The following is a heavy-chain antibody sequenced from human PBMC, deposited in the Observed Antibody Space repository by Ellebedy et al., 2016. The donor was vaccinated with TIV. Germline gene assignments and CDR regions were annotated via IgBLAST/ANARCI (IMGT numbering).Heavy chain of an antibody. J-gene: IGHJ4*02. Sequence: GESLKISCAASGFIFSNFALNWVRQAPGKGLEWVATISGKSENTYYADSVKGRFTISRDNSNNALYLHMNSLSAADTAVYYCAKADVDTAPLYYLGYWGQGTLVTVSS. V-gene: IGHV3-23*01. CDR3: AKADVDTAPLYYLGY. CDR1: GFIFSNFA. D-gene: IGHD5-18*01. CDR2: ISGKSENT.